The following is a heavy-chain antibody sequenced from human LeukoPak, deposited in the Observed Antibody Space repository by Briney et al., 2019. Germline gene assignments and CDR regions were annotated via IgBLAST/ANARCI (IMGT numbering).Heavy chain of an antibody. V-gene: IGHV3-48*01. J-gene: IGHJ3*02. Sequence: GGSLRLSCAVSGFTFSSYSMNWVRQAPGKGLEWLSYIRSSRSTIYYADSVKGRFTISRDHAKNSMHLPMNSLRAEDTAVYYCPTVNYDFWSGYDDAFDIWGQGTMVTVSS. CDR2: IRSSRSTI. CDR1: GFTFSSYS. D-gene: IGHD3-3*01. CDR3: PTVNYDFWSGYDDAFDI.